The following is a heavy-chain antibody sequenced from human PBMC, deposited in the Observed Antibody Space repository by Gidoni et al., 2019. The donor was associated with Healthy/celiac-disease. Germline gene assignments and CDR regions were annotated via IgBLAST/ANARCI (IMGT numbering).Heavy chain of an antibody. Sequence: QVQLVESGGGVVQPGRSLRLSCAASGFTFSSHGMHWVRQAPGKGLEWVAVIWYDGSNKYYADSVKGRFTISRDNSKNTLYLQMNSLRAEDTAVYYCARESPLGGVIVRKTFDYWGQGTLVTVSS. D-gene: IGHD3-16*02. CDR2: IWYDGSNK. J-gene: IGHJ4*02. CDR3: ARESPLGGVIVRKTFDY. V-gene: IGHV3-33*01. CDR1: GFTFSSHG.